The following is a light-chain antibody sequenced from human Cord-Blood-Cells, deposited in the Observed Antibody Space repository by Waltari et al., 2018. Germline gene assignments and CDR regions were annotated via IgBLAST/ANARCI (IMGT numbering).Light chain of an antibody. CDR1: QSLLHSNGYNY. CDR3: MQALQTPLT. J-gene: IGKJ3*01. Sequence: DIVMTQSPLSLRVTPGEPASISCRSSQSLLHSNGYNYLDWYLQKPGQSPQLLIYLGSNRASGVPDRFSGSGSGTDFTLKISRVEAEDVGVYYCMQALQTPLTFGPGTKVDIK. CDR2: LGS. V-gene: IGKV2-28*01.